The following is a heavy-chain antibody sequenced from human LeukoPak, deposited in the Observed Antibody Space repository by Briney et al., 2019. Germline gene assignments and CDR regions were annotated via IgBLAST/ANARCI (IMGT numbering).Heavy chain of an antibody. CDR2: IYYSGST. V-gene: IGHV4-59*01. J-gene: IGHJ4*02. Sequence: SETLSLTCTVSGGSISSYYWSWIRQPPGKGLEWIGYIYYSGSTNYNPSLKSRVAISVDTSKNQFSLKLSSVTAADTAVYYCARESATKYYFEYWGQGSLVTVSS. D-gene: IGHD1-1*01. CDR3: ARESATKYYFEY. CDR1: GGSISSYY.